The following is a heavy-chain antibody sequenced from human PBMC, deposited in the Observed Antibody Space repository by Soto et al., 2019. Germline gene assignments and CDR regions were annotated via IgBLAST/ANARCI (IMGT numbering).Heavy chain of an antibody. V-gene: IGHV4-59*01. CDR3: ARESNLAAADY. Sequence: SETLSLTCTVSGGSISSYYWSWIRQPPGKGLEWIGYIYYSGSTNYNPSLKSRVTISVDTSKNQFSLKLSSVTAADTAVYYCARESNLAAADYWGQGTLVTVSS. J-gene: IGHJ4*02. D-gene: IGHD6-13*01. CDR1: GGSISSYY. CDR2: IYYSGST.